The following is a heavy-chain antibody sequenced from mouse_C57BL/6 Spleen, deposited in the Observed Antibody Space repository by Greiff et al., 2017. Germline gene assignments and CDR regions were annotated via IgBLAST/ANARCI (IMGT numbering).Heavy chain of an antibody. V-gene: IGHV7-3*01. CDR1: GFTFTDYY. Sequence: EVKLVESGGGLVQPGGSLSLSCAASGFTFTDYYMSWVRQPPGKALEWLGFIRNKANGYTTEYSASVKGRFTISRDNSQSIIYLQMNALRADDSATYYCARSHCGSSFRAMYYWGQGASVTASS. D-gene: IGHD1-1*01. CDR2: IRNKANGYTT. J-gene: IGHJ4*01. CDR3: ARSHCGSSFRAMYY.